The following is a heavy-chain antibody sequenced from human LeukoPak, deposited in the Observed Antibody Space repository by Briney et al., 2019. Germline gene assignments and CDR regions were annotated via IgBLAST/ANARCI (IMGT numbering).Heavy chain of an antibody. J-gene: IGHJ6*03. Sequence: GGSLRLSCAASGFTFDDYGMSRVRQAPGKGLEWVSAISGSGGSTYYADSVKGRFTISRDNSKNTLYLQMNSLRAEDTAVYYCAKDGGEYYDILTGYYPRLYYMDVWGKGTTVTISS. CDR1: GFTFDDYG. CDR3: AKDGGEYYDILTGYYPRLYYMDV. D-gene: IGHD3-9*01. V-gene: IGHV3-23*01. CDR2: ISGSGGST.